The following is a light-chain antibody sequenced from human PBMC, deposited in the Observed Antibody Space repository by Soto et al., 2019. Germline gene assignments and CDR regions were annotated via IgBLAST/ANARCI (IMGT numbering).Light chain of an antibody. CDR3: QQSYNTPPT. Sequence: DIQMTQSPSSLSASVGDRVTVTCRASQSISTYLNWYQQKPGKAPKFLIYAASSLQSGVPSRFSGSGSGTDFTLTISSLQHEDFETYYCQQSYNTPPTFGQGTKGDIK. V-gene: IGKV1-39*01. CDR2: AAS. CDR1: QSISTY. J-gene: IGKJ1*01.